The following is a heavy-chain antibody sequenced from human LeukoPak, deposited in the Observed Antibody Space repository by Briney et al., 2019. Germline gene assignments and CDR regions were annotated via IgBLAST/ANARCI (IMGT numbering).Heavy chain of an antibody. V-gene: IGHV3-53*01. CDR2: IYGGGDT. J-gene: IGHJ4*02. Sequence: GGSLRLSCAVSGFTVSNDYMRWVRQAPGKGLEWVSVIYGGGDTYYADSVRGRFTISRDNSKNTLYLQMNSLRAEDTAVYYCARDSSTFGDPRPLDYWGQGTLVTVSS. CDR1: GFTVSNDY. D-gene: IGHD4-17*01. CDR3: ARDSSTFGDPRPLDY.